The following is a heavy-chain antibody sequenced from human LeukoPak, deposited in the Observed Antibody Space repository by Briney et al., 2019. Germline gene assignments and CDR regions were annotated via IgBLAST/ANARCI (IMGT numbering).Heavy chain of an antibody. D-gene: IGHD2-2*01. J-gene: IGHJ4*02. V-gene: IGHV3-30*02. CDR2: IRYDGSNK. CDR3: AKDNPPARRHCSPLDY. CDR1: GFTFSSYG. Sequence: GGSLRLSCAASGFTFSSYGMHWVRQAPGKGLEWVAFIRYDGSNKYYADSEKGRFTISRDNSKNTLYLQMNSLRAEDTAVYYCAKDNPPARRHCSPLDYWGQGTLVTVSS.